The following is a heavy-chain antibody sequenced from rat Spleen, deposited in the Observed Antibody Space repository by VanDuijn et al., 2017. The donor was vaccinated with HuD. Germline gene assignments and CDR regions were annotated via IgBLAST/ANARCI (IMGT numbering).Heavy chain of an antibody. V-gene: IGHV5S23*01. CDR2: ITSGGSNT. Sequence: EVQLVESGGGLVQPGRSLKLSCVASGFTFSNYYMAWVRQAPQKGLEWVATITSGGSNTYYPDSVKGRFTISRDNAKSSLYLQMNSLKSEDTATYFCARSALMYTTDPSDYWGQGVMVTVSS. D-gene: IGHD1-6*01. CDR1: GFTFSNYY. J-gene: IGHJ2*01. CDR3: ARSALMYTTDPSDY.